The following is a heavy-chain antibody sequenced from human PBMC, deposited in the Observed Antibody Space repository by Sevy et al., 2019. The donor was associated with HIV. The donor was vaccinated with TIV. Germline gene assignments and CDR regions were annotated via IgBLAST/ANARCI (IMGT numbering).Heavy chain of an antibody. CDR3: ARVPGGYYSEPYIDY. D-gene: IGHD3-22*01. J-gene: IGHJ4*02. CDR2: ISSSGSTI. CDR1: GFTFSDYY. Sequence: GGSLRLSCAASGFTFSDYYMNWIRQAPGKGLEWVSYISSSGSTIYYADSVKGRFTISRDNAKNSLYLQMNSLRAEDTAVYYCARVPGGYYSEPYIDYWGQGTLVTVSS. V-gene: IGHV3-11*01.